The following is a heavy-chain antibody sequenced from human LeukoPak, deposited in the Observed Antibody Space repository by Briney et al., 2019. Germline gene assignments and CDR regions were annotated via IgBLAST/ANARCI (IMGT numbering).Heavy chain of an antibody. J-gene: IGHJ4*02. V-gene: IGHV3-23*01. CDR2: ISGSGGTT. Sequence: GGSLRLSCAASGFTFSSYSMTWVRQAPGQGLEWVSSISGSGGTTYHADSVKGRFTISRDISKKTLYLQMNSLRAEDTAVYYCARGKGVDYWGQGILVTVSS. CDR1: GFTFSSYS. CDR3: ARGKGVDY.